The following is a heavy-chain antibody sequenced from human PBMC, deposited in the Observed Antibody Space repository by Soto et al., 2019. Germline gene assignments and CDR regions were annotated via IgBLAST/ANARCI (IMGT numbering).Heavy chain of an antibody. CDR1: GFTFSNAW. V-gene: IGHV3-15*07. D-gene: IGHD1-1*01. Sequence: EVQLVESGGGLVKPGGSLRLSCADSGFTFSNAWMNWVRQAPGKGLEWVGRIKGKIEGGTTDYAEPVKDRFTISRDDSKNTLYLQMNSLKIEDTAVYYCTSQLRFDSWGQGTLVTVSS. CDR3: TSQLRFDS. CDR2: IKGKIEGGTT. J-gene: IGHJ4*02.